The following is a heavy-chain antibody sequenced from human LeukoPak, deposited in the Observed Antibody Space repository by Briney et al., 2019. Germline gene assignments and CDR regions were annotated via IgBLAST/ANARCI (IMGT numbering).Heavy chain of an antibody. J-gene: IGHJ4*02. CDR2: IIPIFGTA. V-gene: IGHV1-69*06. CDR3: AASYYYDSSGYYRPPHFDY. D-gene: IGHD3-22*01. Sequence: SVKVSCKASGGTFSSYAISWVRQAPGQGLEWMGGIIPIFGTANYAQKFQGRVTITADKSTSTAYMELSSLRSEDTAVYYCAASYYYDSSGYYRPPHFDYWGQGTLVTVSS. CDR1: GGTFSSYA.